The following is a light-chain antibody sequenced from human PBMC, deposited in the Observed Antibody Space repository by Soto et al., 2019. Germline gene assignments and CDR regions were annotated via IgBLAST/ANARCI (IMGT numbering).Light chain of an antibody. CDR1: QTVRNNY. J-gene: IGKJ4*01. Sequence: MVWTQSPGILSLSPLEISTLSCRASQTVRNNYLAWYQQKPGQAPMLLIYDASSRATGIPDRFSGGGSGTDFTLTISRLEPEDFAVYYCQQFSSYPLTFGGGTKVDIK. CDR2: DAS. V-gene: IGKV3-20*01. CDR3: QQFSSYPLT.